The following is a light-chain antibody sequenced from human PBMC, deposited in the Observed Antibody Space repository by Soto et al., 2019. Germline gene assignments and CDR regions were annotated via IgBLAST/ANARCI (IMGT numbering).Light chain of an antibody. Sequence: SALTQPASVSGSPGQSITISCTGTSRDVGSYNLVSWYQQHPGKAPKLIIYEDSKRPSGVSNRFSGSKSGNTASLTISGLQTEVEADYYCCSYADSSTYVFGTGTKVTVL. CDR3: CSYADSSTYV. V-gene: IGLV2-23*01. J-gene: IGLJ1*01. CDR1: SRDVGSYNL. CDR2: EDS.